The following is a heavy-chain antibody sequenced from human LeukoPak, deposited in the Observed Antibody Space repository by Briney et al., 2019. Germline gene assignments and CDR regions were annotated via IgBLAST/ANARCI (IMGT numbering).Heavy chain of an antibody. CDR3: ARDAGEPAPRITIFGVALSTRYYYYYYMDV. Sequence: GGSLRLSCAASGFTFSSYSVNWVRQAPGKGLEWVSSISSSSSYIYYADSVKGRFTISRDNAKNSLYLQMNSLRAEDTAVYYCARDAGEPAPRITIFGVALSTRYYYYYYMDVWGKGTTVTVSS. CDR1: GFTFSSYS. J-gene: IGHJ6*03. CDR2: ISSSSSYI. D-gene: IGHD3-3*01. V-gene: IGHV3-21*01.